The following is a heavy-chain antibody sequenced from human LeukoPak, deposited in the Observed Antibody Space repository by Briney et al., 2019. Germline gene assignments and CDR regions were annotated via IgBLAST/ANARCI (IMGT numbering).Heavy chain of an antibody. V-gene: IGHV1-69*04. D-gene: IGHD5-24*01. CDR1: GGTFSSYA. CDR2: IIPVLGIL. CDR3: AREDIDSNYWAAGMGV. J-gene: IGHJ6*02. Sequence: GASVKVSCKASGGTFSSYAISWVRQAPGQGLEWLGRIIPVLGILDTAPEFRDRVTLTADKATDTAYLEMNRLTSGDSALYYCAREDIDSNYWAAGMGVWGQGTAVTVSS.